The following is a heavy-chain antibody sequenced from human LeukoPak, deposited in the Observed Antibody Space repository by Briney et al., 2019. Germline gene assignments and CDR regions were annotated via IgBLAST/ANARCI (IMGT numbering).Heavy chain of an antibody. CDR2: INPNSGGT. CDR1: GYTFTGYY. J-gene: IGHJ4*02. D-gene: IGHD5-18*01. Sequence: ASVKVSCKASGYTFTGYYINWGRQAPGQGLEWMGWINPNSGGTNYAQKFQGRVTMTRDTSISTAYMELSRLRSDDTAVYYCALGWGKHVDTAMGPVAGTGYWGQGTLVTVSS. CDR3: ALGWGKHVDTAMGPVAGTGY. V-gene: IGHV1-2*02.